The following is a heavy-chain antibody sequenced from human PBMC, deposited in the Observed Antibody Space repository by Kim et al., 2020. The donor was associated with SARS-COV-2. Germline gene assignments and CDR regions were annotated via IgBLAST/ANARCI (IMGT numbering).Heavy chain of an antibody. D-gene: IGHD5-18*01. J-gene: IGHJ4*02. CDR2: ISAYNGNT. CDR1: GYTFTSYG. CDR3: ARDVGQRGYSYGCADY. Sequence: ASVKVSCKASGYTFTSYGISWVRQAPGQGLEWMGWISAYNGNTNYAQKLQGRVTMTTDTSTSTAHMELRSLRSDDTAVYYCARDVGQRGYSYGCADYWGQGTLVTVSS. V-gene: IGHV1-18*01.